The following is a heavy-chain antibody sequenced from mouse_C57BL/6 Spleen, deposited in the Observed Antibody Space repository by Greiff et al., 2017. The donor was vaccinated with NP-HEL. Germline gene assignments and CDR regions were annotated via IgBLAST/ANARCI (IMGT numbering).Heavy chain of an antibody. CDR3: ASSPIYYYGSSSMDY. Sequence: QVQLQQSGPGLVQPSQSLSITCTVSGFSLTSYGVHWVRQSPGKGLEWLGVIWSGGSTDYNAAFISRLSISKDNSKSQVFFKMNSLQADDTAIYYCASSPIYYYGSSSMDYWGQGTSVTVSS. CDR1: GFSLTSYG. CDR2: IWSGGST. V-gene: IGHV2-2*01. D-gene: IGHD1-1*01. J-gene: IGHJ4*01.